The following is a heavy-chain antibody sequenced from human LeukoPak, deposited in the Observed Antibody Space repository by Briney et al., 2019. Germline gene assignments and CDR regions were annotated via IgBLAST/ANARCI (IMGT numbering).Heavy chain of an antibody. CDR1: GFTFSSYG. J-gene: IGHJ4*02. CDR3: AKRTPRDSLAVAGNAYFDY. V-gene: IGHV3-30*02. CDR2: IWYDGSKT. D-gene: IGHD6-19*01. Sequence: GGSLRLSCAASGFTFSSYGMHWVRQAPGKGLEWVAVIWYDGSKTYYADSVKGRFTISRDNSKNTLYLQMNSLRTEDTAVYYCAKRTPRDSLAVAGNAYFDYWGQGTLVTVSS.